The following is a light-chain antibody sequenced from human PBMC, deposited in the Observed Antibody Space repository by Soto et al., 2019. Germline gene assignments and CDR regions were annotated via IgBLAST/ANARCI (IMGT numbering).Light chain of an antibody. CDR1: QGISDW. CDR2: AAS. J-gene: IGKJ4*01. V-gene: IGKV1D-12*01. Sequence: DIQMTQSPSSVSASVGDSVTITCRASQGISDWLAWYQQKPSEAPKLLIYAASSLHSGVPSRFSGSGSGTDFTLTISSLQPEDFASYYCQQADSFPLTFGGGTKVEIK. CDR3: QQADSFPLT.